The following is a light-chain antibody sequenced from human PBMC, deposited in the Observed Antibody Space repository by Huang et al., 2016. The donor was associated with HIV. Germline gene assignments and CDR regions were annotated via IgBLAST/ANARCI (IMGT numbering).Light chain of an antibody. Sequence: AIRMTQSPSSLSASTGDRVTITCRASQSVGTSLAWYQQRPGRAPVLLIYDASTLQRGVPSRFSGRGSRTVFTLTSGCLQVEDVATYYCQHSDGLSPLTFGGGT. CDR3: QHSDGLSPLT. J-gene: IGKJ4*01. V-gene: IGKV1-8*01. CDR1: QSVGTS. CDR2: DAS.